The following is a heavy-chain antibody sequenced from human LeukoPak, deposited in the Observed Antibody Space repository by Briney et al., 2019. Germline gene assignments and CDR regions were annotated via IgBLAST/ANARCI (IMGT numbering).Heavy chain of an antibody. V-gene: IGHV4-31*03. CDR3: ARAACSSTSCYAGYYYGMDV. CDR1: GDSISSGGSY. Sequence: SETLSLTCTVSGDSISSGGSYWSWTRQHPGEGLEWIGYIYYSGPTNYNPSLKSRVTISVDTSKNQFSLKLSSVTAADTAVYYCARAACSSTSCYAGYYYGMDVWGQGTTVTVSS. CDR2: IYYSGPT. D-gene: IGHD2-2*01. J-gene: IGHJ6*02.